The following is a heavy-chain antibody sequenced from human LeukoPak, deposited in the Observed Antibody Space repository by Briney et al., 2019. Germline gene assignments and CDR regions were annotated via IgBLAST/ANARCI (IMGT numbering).Heavy chain of an antibody. D-gene: IGHD6-19*01. V-gene: IGHV1-18*01. Sequence: ASVKVSCKASGYTFTSYGISWVRQAPGQGLEWMGWISAYNGNTNYAQKLQGRVTMTTDTSTSTAYMELRSLRSDDTAVYYCARDSLVLAVAGNFDYWGQGTLVTVSS. J-gene: IGHJ4*02. CDR2: ISAYNGNT. CDR3: ARDSLVLAVAGNFDY. CDR1: GYTFTSYG.